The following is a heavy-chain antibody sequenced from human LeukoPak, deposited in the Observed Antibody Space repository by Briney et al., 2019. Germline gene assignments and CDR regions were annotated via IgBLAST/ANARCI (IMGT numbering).Heavy chain of an antibody. Sequence: ASVKVSCKASGGTFSSYAISWVRQAPGQGLEWMGGIIPIFGTANYAQKFQGRVTITTDESTSTAYMELSSLRSEDTAVYYCARTYYCDSSGYLYYFDYWGQGTLVTVSS. CDR1: GGTFSSYA. CDR2: IIPIFGTA. J-gene: IGHJ4*02. V-gene: IGHV1-69*05. D-gene: IGHD3-22*01. CDR3: ARTYYCDSSGYLYYFDY.